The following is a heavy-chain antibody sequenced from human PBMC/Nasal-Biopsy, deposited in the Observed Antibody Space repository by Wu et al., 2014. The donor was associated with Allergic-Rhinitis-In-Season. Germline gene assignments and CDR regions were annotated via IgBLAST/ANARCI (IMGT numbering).Heavy chain of an antibody. J-gene: IGHJ4*02. Sequence: LRLSCATSGFTFSDYYMTWIRQAPGKGLEWVSAISWNSAYIGYADSVKGRFTISRDNAKNSLYLQMNSLRVDDTAVYYCARTKGDGSGGHWGQGTLVTVSS. V-gene: IGHV3-11*06. CDR3: ARTKGDGSGGH. D-gene: IGHD3-10*01. CDR2: ISWNSAYI. CDR1: GFTFSDYY.